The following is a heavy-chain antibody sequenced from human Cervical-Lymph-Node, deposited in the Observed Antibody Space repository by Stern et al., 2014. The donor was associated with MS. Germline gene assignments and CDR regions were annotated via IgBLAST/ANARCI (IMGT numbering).Heavy chain of an antibody. J-gene: IGHJ4*02. CDR1: GGSISSGGYY. CDR3: ARVAYDFWSGYYPFDY. Sequence: QLQLQEASPGLVKPSQTLSLTCTVSGGSISSGGYYWSWVRQHPGKGLEWIGYIYYSGSTYYNPSLKIRVTISVDTSKNQFSLKLSSVTAADTAVYYCARVAYDFWSGYYPFDYWGQGTLVTVSS. V-gene: IGHV4-31*03. CDR2: IYYSGST. D-gene: IGHD3-3*01.